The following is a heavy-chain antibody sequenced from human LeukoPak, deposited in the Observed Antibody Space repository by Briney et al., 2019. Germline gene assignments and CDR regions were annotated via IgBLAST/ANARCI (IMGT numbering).Heavy chain of an antibody. J-gene: IGHJ4*02. CDR2: INHSGDT. D-gene: IGHD4-11*01. V-gene: IGHV4-34*01. CDR3: ARGSRNYNNYEGADY. CDR1: GGAFSGYY. Sequence: SETLSLTCAVYGGAFSGYYWSWIRRPPGKGLEWIGEINHSGDTKYNPSLKSRVSMSVDMSKDQFSLKLTSLTAADTAVYYCARGSRNYNNYEGADYWGQGTLVTVSS.